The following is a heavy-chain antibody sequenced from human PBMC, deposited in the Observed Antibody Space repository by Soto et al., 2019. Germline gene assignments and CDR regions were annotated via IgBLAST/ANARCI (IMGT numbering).Heavy chain of an antibody. V-gene: IGHV3-33*01. CDR1: GFTFSTYA. D-gene: IGHD5-18*01. CDR2: TWRDGSNE. CDR3: ARDIGRRGDNYGSDY. J-gene: IGHJ4*02. Sequence: QVQLVESGGGVVQPGTSLRLSCAASGFTFSTYAMHWGRQAPGKGLEWVAITWRDGSNEYYAGSVRGRFTISRDNSKSILYLQMNSLRTEDTAVYYCARDIGRRGDNYGSDYWGQGTLVTVSS.